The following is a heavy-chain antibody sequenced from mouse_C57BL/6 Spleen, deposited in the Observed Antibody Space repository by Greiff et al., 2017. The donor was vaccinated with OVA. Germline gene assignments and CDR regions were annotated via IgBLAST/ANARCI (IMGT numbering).Heavy chain of an antibody. J-gene: IGHJ2*01. V-gene: IGHV1-50*01. CDR2: IDPSDSYT. CDR1: GYTFTSYW. CDR3: ARWLRYFDY. Sequence: QVQLQQPGAELVKPGASVKLSCKASGYTFTSYWMQWVKQRPGQGLEWIGEIDPSDSYTNYNQKFKGKATLTVDTSSSTAYMQLSSLTSEDSAVYYCARWLRYFDYWGQGTTLTVSS. D-gene: IGHD2-2*01.